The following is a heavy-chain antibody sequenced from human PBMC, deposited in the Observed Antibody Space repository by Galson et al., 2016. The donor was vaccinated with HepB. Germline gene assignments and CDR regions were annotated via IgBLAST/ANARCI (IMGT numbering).Heavy chain of an antibody. CDR3: ARHSAGYYAILTGFYRGVFDI. CDR1: GYSFLNYW. V-gene: IGHV5-10-1*01. D-gene: IGHD3-9*01. CDR2: INPSDSYI. Sequence: QSGAEVKKPGESLRISCQGSGYSFLNYWISWVRQMPGKGLEWMGRINPSDSYINYSPSFQGHVTISADKSISTAYLQWSSLKASDTAMYFCARHSAGYYAILTGFYRGVFDIWGQGTMVTVSS. J-gene: IGHJ3*02.